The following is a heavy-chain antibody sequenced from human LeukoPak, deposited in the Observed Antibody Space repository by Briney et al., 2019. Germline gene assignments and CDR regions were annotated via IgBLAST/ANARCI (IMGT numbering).Heavy chain of an antibody. CDR1: GYTFTGYY. CDR2: INPNSGGT. V-gene: IGHV1-2*02. Sequence: ASVKLSCTASGYTFTGYYMHWVRQAPGKGLEWMGWINPNSGGTNYAQKFQGRVTMTRDTSISTAYMELSRLRSDDTAVYYCAREEYHCSSTSCYRSNDYWGQGTLVTVSS. J-gene: IGHJ4*02. CDR3: AREEYHCSSTSCYRSNDY. D-gene: IGHD2-2*02.